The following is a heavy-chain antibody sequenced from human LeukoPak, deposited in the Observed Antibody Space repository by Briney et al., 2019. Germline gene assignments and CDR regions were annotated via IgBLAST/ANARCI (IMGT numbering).Heavy chain of an antibody. J-gene: IGHJ4*02. CDR1: GFTFDNFE. Sequence: GGSMRLSCAASGFTFDNFEMTWVRQAPGRGLEWLSYISSVGSNIYYADSVKGRFTISRDNAKNSLYLQMNSLRAEDTAVYFCARVGALSSSWLLYWGQGTLVTVSS. CDR3: ARVGALSSSWLLY. D-gene: IGHD6-13*01. V-gene: IGHV3-48*03. CDR2: ISSVGSNI.